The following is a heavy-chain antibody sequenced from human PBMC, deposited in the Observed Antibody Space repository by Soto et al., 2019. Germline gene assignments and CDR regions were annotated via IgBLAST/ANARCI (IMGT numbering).Heavy chain of an antibody. Sequence: ASVKVSCKASGYTFTSYYIHWVRQAPGQGLEWMGIFNPTGDTASYAQKLQGRVTMTRDTSTGTAYMELGSLRSEDTAVYYCARGGRIVDTGIGYYYYHAMDVWGQGTTVTSP. V-gene: IGHV1-46*01. D-gene: IGHD5-18*01. CDR1: GYTFTSYY. CDR3: ARGGRIVDTGIGYYYYHAMDV. J-gene: IGHJ6*02. CDR2: FNPTGDTA.